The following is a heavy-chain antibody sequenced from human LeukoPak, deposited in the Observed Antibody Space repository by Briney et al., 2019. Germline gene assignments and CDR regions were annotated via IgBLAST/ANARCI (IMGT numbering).Heavy chain of an antibody. CDR3: ARPGGWPVVGAFDI. D-gene: IGHD2-15*01. V-gene: IGHV5-51*01. CDR2: IYPGDSDT. Sequence: ASVKVSCKASGYTFIEYNMYWVRQMPGKGLEWMGIIYPGDSDTRYSPSFQGQVTISADKSISTAYLQWSSLKASDTAMYYCARPGGWPVVGAFDIWGQGTMVTVSS. J-gene: IGHJ3*02. CDR1: GYTFIEYN.